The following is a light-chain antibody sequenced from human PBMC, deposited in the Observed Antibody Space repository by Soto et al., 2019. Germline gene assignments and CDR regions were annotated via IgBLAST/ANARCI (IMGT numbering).Light chain of an antibody. J-gene: IGKJ3*01. CDR1: QSVSSNN. CDR2: GAS. V-gene: IGKV3-20*01. CDR3: QQYGRSPFT. Sequence: EIVLTQSPGTLSLSPGERATLSCRASQSVSSNNLAWYKQRPGQAPRVVIYGASTRATGIPERFSGSGSGTDFNLTISSLEPEDCAVYYCQQYGRSPFTFGPGTKVDIK.